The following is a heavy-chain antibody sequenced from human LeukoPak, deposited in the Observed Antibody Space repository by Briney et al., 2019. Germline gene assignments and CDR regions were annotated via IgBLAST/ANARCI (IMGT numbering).Heavy chain of an antibody. V-gene: IGHV3-9*01. CDR3: AKDMDPALLPSYPLGGFDI. CDR1: GFTFDDYA. J-gene: IGHJ3*02. D-gene: IGHD3-22*01. Sequence: PGGSLRLSCAASGFTFDDYAMHWVRQAPGKGLEWVSGISWNSGSIGYADSVKGRFTISRDNAKNSLYLQMNSLRAEDTALYYCAKDMDPALLPSYPLGGFDIWGQGTMVTVSS. CDR2: ISWNSGSI.